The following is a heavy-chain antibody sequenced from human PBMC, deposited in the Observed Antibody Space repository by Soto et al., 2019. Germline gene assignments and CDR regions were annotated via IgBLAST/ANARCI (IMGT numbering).Heavy chain of an antibody. D-gene: IGHD2-15*01. CDR3: AGGAVHTPTWMGA. V-gene: IGHV1-69*08. J-gene: IGHJ5*02. CDR2: LIPAVGQA. Sequence: QVQLVQSGAEVKKPGSSMKVSCKASGGAFSGYTFNWVRQAPGQGLAWMGRLIPAVGQANNAQKFQGRLTITADESASTVYLDLTSLTSEDTAVYFCAGGAVHTPTWMGAWGQGTLVTVSS. CDR1: GGAFSGYT.